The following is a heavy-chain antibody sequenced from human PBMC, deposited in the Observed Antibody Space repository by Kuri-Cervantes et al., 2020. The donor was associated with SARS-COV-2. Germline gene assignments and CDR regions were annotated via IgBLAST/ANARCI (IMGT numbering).Heavy chain of an antibody. CDR1: GGSISSYY. CDR2: IYYSGST. V-gene: IGHV4-59*12. J-gene: IGHJ6*02. CDR3: ARAGVGDFWSGYYGMDV. Sequence: ESLKISCTVSGGSISSYYWSWIRQPPGKGLEWIGYIYYSGSTNYNPSLKSRVTISVDTSKNQFSLKLSSVTAADTAVYYCARAGVGDFWSGYYGMDVWGQGTTVTVSS. D-gene: IGHD3-3*01.